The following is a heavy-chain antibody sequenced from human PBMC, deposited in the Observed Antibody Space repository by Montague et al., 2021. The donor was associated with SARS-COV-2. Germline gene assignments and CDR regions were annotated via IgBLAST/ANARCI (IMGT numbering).Heavy chain of an antibody. V-gene: IGHV4-59*02. J-gene: IGHJ5*01. Sequence: SETLSLTCTVSGYSVTSSYWSWIRQPPGKGLQWIGFISHSGITNYNSFFKSRVAISVNTSMNHFSLKLNSATAADTAVYYCARLSIGGPLIRWFDSWSQGTLVTVSS. CDR1: GYSVTSSY. CDR3: ARLSIGGPLIRWFDS. CDR2: ISHSGIT. D-gene: IGHD3-3*01.